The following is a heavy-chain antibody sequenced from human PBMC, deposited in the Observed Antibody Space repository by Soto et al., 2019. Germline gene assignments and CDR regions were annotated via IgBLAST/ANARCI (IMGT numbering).Heavy chain of an antibody. CDR3: VNQYSTYIWNDEGVDC. J-gene: IGHJ4*02. Sequence: QVHLVESGGGVVQPGGSLRLSCAASGFTFNIYTLHWVRQAPGKGLEWVASVSHDGVNKHYADSVKGRFTISRDNSKGTLFLQINSLRSEDTAIYFCVNQYSTYIWNDEGVDCGGQGTLRTVSS. D-gene: IGHD1-20*01. CDR1: GFTFNIYT. V-gene: IGHV3-30-3*01. CDR2: VSHDGVNK.